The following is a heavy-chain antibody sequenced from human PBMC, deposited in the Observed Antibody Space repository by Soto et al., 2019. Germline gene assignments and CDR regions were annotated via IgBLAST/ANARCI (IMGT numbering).Heavy chain of an antibody. V-gene: IGHV4-30-2*05. D-gene: IGHD2-15*01. CDR1: PSPISSSGYS. J-gene: IGHJ5*02. CDR3: AREIVAATSWFDP. CDR2: IYHSGST. Sequence: SLSLPLPCSLCPSPISSSGYSWSWIRQPPGKGLEWIGYIYHSGSTYYNPSPKSRVTISVDTSKSQFSLKLSSVTAADTAVYYCAREIVAATSWFDPWAQRTLVTVSS.